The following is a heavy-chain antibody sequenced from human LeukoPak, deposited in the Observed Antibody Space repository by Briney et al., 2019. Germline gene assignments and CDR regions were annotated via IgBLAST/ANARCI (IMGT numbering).Heavy chain of an antibody. J-gene: IGHJ4*02. D-gene: IGHD1-26*01. CDR1: GFTFSSSS. Sequence: GGSLRLSCATSGFTFSSSSMNRVRQLPGKGLEWISYISRSGNSTTYADSVKGRFTIARDNAKRAVYLQMNSLSAEDTAVYYCLRQLGNWGQGTRVTVSS. V-gene: IGHV3-48*04. CDR3: LRQLGN. CDR2: ISRSGNST.